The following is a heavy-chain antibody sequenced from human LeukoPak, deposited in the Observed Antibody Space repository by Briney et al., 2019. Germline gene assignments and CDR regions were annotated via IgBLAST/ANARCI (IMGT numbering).Heavy chain of an antibody. CDR1: GFTFSNAW. V-gene: IGHV3-15*01. CDR2: IKSKTDGGTT. CDR3: TTEGSSDWYDY. D-gene: IGHD6-19*01. Sequence: PGGSLRLSCAASGFTFSNAWMSWVRQAPGKGLEWVGRIKSKTDGGTTEYGAPVKGRFTISRDDSKNTLYVQMNSLKTEDTAVYYCTTEGSSDWYDYWGQGTLVTVSS. J-gene: IGHJ4*02.